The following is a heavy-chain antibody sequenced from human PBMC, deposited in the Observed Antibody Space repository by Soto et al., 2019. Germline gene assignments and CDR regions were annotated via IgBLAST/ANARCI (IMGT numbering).Heavy chain of an antibody. CDR1: GFTFSDYY. D-gene: IGHD3-10*01. V-gene: IGHV3-11*01. J-gene: IGHJ4*02. CDR3: ASDPYYYASDY. CDR2: ISGSGTTM. Sequence: GESLRLSCAASGFTFSDYYMTWIRQAPGKGLEWISYISGSGTTMYYADSVRGRFTVSRDNAKNSLYLQMNSLRAEDTAVYYCASDPYYYASDYWGQGILVTVSS.